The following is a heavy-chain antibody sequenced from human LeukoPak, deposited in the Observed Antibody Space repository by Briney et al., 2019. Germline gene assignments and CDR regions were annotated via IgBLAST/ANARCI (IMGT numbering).Heavy chain of an antibody. CDR1: GFTFSSYA. CDR3: AKGVAAAGRAFPPNY. V-gene: IGHV3-23*01. CDR2: ISGSGGST. Sequence: GGSLRLSCAASGFTFSSYAMSWVRQAPGKGLEWVSAISGSGGSTYYADSVKGRFTISRDNSKNTLYLRMNSLRAEDTAVYYCAKGVAAAGRAFPPNYWGQGTLVTVSS. D-gene: IGHD6-13*01. J-gene: IGHJ4*02.